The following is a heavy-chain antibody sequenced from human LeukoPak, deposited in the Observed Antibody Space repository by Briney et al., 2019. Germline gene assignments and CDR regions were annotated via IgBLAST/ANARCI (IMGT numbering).Heavy chain of an antibody. CDR3: ARDGYYYDSSGYNWFDP. D-gene: IGHD3-22*01. J-gene: IGHJ5*02. CDR2: IHDSGST. Sequence: SETLSLTCTVSGGSINTYYWSRIRQPPGKGLEWIGNIHDSGSTNYNPSLKSRVTISIDTSKKQFSLKLRSVTAADTAVYYCARDGYYYDSSGYNWFDPWGQGTLVTVSS. CDR1: GGSINTYY. V-gene: IGHV4-59*01.